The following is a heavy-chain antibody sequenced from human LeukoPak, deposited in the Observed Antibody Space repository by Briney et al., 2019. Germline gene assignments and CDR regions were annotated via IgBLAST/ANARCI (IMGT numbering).Heavy chain of an antibody. V-gene: IGHV3-33*08. D-gene: IGHD2-15*01. CDR1: GFNFRSYG. CDR2: ISYEGSKT. CDR3: ARAGRGYCSGNYCEYFQH. Sequence: PPGGSLRLSCAASGFNFRSYGMHWVRQAPGKGLEWVAVISYEGSKTYYADSVKGRFTISRDNSKNTLYLQMNSLRAEDTAVYYCARAGRGYCSGNYCEYFQHWGQGTLVTVSS. J-gene: IGHJ1*01.